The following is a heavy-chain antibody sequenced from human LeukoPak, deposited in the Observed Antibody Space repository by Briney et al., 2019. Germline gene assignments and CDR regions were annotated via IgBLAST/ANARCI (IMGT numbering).Heavy chain of an antibody. CDR1: GDSSYSSIYY. J-gene: IGHJ4*02. CDR2: IDYSGNT. D-gene: IGHD6-19*01. Sequence: PSETLSLTCAVSGDSSYSSIYYWGWVRQPPGKGLEWIGTIDYSGNTYYNPSLKSRATISTDTSRSQFSLKLSSVTAADTAVYYCAREYTLYRSGWFLDYWGQGTVVSVSS. V-gene: IGHV4-39*07. CDR3: AREYTLYRSGWFLDY.